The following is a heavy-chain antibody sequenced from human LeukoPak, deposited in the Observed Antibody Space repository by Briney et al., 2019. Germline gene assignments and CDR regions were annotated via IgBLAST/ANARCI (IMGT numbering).Heavy chain of an antibody. J-gene: IGHJ4*02. Sequence: SGTLSLTCAVYGGSFSGYYWSWIRQPPGKGLEWIGEINHSGSTNYNPSLKSRVTISVDTSKNQFSLKLSSVTAADTAVYYCARIGYGDYTDYWGQGTLVTVSS. V-gene: IGHV4-34*01. D-gene: IGHD4-17*01. CDR2: INHSGST. CDR3: ARIGYGDYTDY. CDR1: GGSFSGYY.